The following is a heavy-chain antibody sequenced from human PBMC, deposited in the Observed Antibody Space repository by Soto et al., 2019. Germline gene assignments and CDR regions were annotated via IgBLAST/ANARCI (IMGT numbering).Heavy chain of an antibody. CDR1: GFTFRTYW. D-gene: IGHD5-18*01. CDR2: INQDGSEK. J-gene: IGHJ6*02. CDR3: ARDGSTSWYSYDYHGMDV. Sequence: EVQLVESGGGLVQPGGSLRLSCAASGFTFRTYWLSWVRQVPGKGLEWVANINQDGSEKNYVDSVKGGFTISRDNAKNSLYLQMISPRAEDTALYYCARDGSTSWYSYDYHGMDVWGQGTTVPVSS. V-gene: IGHV3-7*05.